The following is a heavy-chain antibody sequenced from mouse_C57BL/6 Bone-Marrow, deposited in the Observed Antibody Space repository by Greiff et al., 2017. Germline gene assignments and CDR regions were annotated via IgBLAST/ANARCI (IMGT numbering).Heavy chain of an antibody. CDR1: GYTFTDYN. CDR3: ARGYYGSSLAWFAY. D-gene: IGHD1-1*01. CDR2: INPNNGGT. Sequence: VQLQQSGPELVKPGASVKIPCKASGYTFTDYNMDWVKQSHGKSLEWIGDINPNNGGTIYNQKFKGKATLTVDKSSSTAYMELRSLTSEDTAVYYCARGYYGSSLAWFAYWGQGTLVTVSA. V-gene: IGHV1-18*01. J-gene: IGHJ3*01.